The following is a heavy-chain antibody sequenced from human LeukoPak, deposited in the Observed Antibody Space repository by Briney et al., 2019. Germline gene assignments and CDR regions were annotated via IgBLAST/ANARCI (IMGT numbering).Heavy chain of an antibody. V-gene: IGHV4-34*01. D-gene: IGHD6-13*01. CDR3: ARTGSSSWYIYGY. J-gene: IGHJ4*02. CDR1: GGSFSGYY. CDR2: INHSGST. Sequence: SETLSLTCAVYGGSFSGYYWSWIRQPPGKGLEWIGEINHSGSTNYNPSLKSRVTISVDTSKNQFSLRLSSVTAADTAVYYCARTGSSSWYIYGYWGQGTLVTVSS.